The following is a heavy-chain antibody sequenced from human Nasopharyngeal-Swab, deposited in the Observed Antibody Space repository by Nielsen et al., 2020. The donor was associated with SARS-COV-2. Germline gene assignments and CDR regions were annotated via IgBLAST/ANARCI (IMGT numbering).Heavy chain of an antibody. CDR1: GGSVSSGRYY. Sequence: SETLSLTCTVSGGSVSSGRYYWSWIRQPPGKGLEWIWYIYYSGSTNYNPSLKSRVTISVDTSKNQFSLKLSSVTAADTAVYYCARGIVVVTAESDVYYFDYWGQGTLVTVSS. CDR3: ARGIVVVTAESDVYYFDY. CDR2: IYYSGST. D-gene: IGHD2-21*02. J-gene: IGHJ4*02. V-gene: IGHV4-61*01.